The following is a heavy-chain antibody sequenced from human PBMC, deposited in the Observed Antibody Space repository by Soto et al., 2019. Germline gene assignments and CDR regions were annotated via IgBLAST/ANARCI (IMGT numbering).Heavy chain of an antibody. V-gene: IGHV1-8*01. CDR3: ARALLEDTAMGIVYGMDV. J-gene: IGHJ6*02. Sequence: ASVKVSCKASGYTFTSYDISWVRQATGQGLEWMGWMNPNSGNTGYAQKFQGRVTMTRNTSISTAYMELSSLRSEDTAVYYCARALLEDTAMGIVYGMDVWGQGTTVTVSS. D-gene: IGHD5-18*01. CDR1: GYTFTSYD. CDR2: MNPNSGNT.